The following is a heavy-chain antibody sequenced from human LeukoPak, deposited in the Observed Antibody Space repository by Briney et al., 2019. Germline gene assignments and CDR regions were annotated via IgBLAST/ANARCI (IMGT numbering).Heavy chain of an antibody. CDR3: ARAREWLRESDAFDI. D-gene: IGHD5-12*01. Sequence: ASVKVSCKASGYTFTSYAMHWVRQAPGQGLEWMGWINAGNGNTKYSQKFQGRVTITRDTSASTAYMELSSLRSEDTAVYYCARAREWLRESDAFDIWGQGTMVTVSS. CDR2: INAGNGNT. V-gene: IGHV1-3*01. CDR1: GYTFTSYA. J-gene: IGHJ3*02.